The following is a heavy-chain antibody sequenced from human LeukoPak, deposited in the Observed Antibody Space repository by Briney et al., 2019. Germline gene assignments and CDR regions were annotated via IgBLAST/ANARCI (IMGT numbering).Heavy chain of an antibody. J-gene: IGHJ4*02. Sequence: SQTLSLTCAISGDSVSSNSAAWNWIRQSPSRGLEWLGRTYYRSKWYNDYAVSVKSRITINPDTSKNQFSLQLNSVTPEDTAVYYCARGNTAMAPGPGYFDYWGQGTLVTVSS. CDR2: TYYRSKWYN. V-gene: IGHV6-1*01. CDR3: ARGNTAMAPGPGYFDY. CDR1: GDSVSSNSAA. D-gene: IGHD5-18*01.